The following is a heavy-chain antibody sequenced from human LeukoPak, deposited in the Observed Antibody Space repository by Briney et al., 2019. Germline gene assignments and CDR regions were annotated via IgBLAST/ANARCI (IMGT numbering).Heavy chain of an antibody. J-gene: IGHJ4*02. CDR1: GYTFTSYA. D-gene: IGHD3-22*01. CDR3: ARDYDSRGYYYDY. Sequence: HRASVKVSCKASGYTFTSYAMNWVRQAPGQGLEWMGWINTNTGNPTYAQGFTGRFVLSLDTSVSTAYLQISSLKAEDTAVYYCARDYDSRGYYYDYWGQGTLVTVSS. V-gene: IGHV7-4-1*02. CDR2: INTNTGNP.